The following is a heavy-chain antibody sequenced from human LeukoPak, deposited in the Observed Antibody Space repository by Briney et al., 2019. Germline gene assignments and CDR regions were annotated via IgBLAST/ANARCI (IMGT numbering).Heavy chain of an antibody. CDR3: TTGPFDYYGSASYLANGMDV. J-gene: IGHJ6*02. CDR1: GFTFSNAW. D-gene: IGHD3-10*01. V-gene: IGHV3-15*01. CDR2: IRGKADGGTK. Sequence: GGSLRLSCAASGFTFSNAWMSWVRQAPGKGLEWVGRIRGKADGGTKEYAAPGKSRFTISRDDSKNTLYLQMNSLKTEDTAVYYCTTGPFDYYGSASYLANGMDVWGQGTTVTVSS.